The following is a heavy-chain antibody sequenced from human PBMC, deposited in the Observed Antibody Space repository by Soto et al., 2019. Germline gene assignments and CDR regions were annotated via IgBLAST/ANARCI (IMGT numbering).Heavy chain of an antibody. CDR3: AKEGEMKVVALGDAFDI. CDR1: GFTFSSYA. D-gene: IGHD3-22*01. Sequence: EVQLLESGGGLVQPGGSLRLSCAASGFTFSSYAMSWVRQAPGKGLEWVAAICGSGGSKYYADSVKGRFTISRDNSKNTQYLQLNSLRAEETAVYDCAKEGEMKVVALGDAFDIWGQGTMVTVSS. CDR2: ICGSGGSK. V-gene: IGHV3-23*01. J-gene: IGHJ3*02.